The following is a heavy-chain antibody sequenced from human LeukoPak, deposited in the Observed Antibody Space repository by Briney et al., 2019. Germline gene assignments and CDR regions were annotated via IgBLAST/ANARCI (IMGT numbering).Heavy chain of an antibody. V-gene: IGHV4-4*02. CDR1: GYFISSCYG. CDR3: ARAGDYCLEH. CDR2: ISHSGST. D-gene: IGHD2-15*01. Sequence: RAETLSLTCAVSGYFISSCYGWSWVRQSPGKGLEWIEEISHSGSTNYNQYLKSRVNISLDKSTDQLSLQMPSVTAADKAVYHCARAGDYCLEHWGQGILVSVSS. J-gene: IGHJ4*02.